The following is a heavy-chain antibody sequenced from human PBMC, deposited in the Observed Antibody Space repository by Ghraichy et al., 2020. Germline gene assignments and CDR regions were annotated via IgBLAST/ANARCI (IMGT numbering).Heavy chain of an antibody. J-gene: IGHJ6*04. V-gene: IGHV3-23*01. CDR1: GFTFSSHA. D-gene: IGHD6-13*01. CDR3: AKGIAAGTTTISSFYNSLAV. CDR2: ISGSGDST. Sequence: GGCLRLSCEASGFTFSSHAMSWVRQTPGKGLEWVSGISGSGDSTYYAYSVKVRFTISRDNSKNTLYLQMNSLSAEDTAVYYCAKGIAAGTTTISSFYNSLAVWGNGTTVPVSS.